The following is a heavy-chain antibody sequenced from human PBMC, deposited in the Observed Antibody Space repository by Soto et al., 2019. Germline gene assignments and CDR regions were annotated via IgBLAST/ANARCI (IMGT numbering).Heavy chain of an antibody. J-gene: IGHJ6*03. CDR3: AKDGLLTAMVTPNERYYYYYMDV. V-gene: IGHV3-30*18. CDR1: GFTFSSYG. D-gene: IGHD5-18*01. CDR2: ISYDGSNK. Sequence: GGSLRLSCAASGFTFSSYGMHWVRQAPGKGLEWVAVISYDGSNKYYADSVKGRFTISRDNSKNTLYLQMNSLRAEDTAVYYCAKDGLLTAMVTPNERYYYYYMDVWGKGTTVTVSS.